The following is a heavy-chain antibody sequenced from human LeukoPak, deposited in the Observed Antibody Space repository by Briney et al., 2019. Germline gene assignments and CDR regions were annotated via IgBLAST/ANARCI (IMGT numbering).Heavy chain of an antibody. CDR1: GGSISSYY. J-gene: IGHJ6*03. V-gene: IGHV4-4*07. CDR3: ARDSAARKYYYYYYMDV. Sequence: SETLSLTCTVSGGSISSYYWSWIRQPAGKGPEWIGRIYTSGSTNYNPSLKSRVTMSVDTSKNQFSLKLSSVTAADTAVYYCARDSAARKYYYYYYMDVWGKGTTVTVSS. CDR2: IYTSGST. D-gene: IGHD2-2*01.